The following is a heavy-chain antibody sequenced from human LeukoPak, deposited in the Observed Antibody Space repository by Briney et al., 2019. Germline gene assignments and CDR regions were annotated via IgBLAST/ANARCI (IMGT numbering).Heavy chain of an antibody. V-gene: IGHV3-7*01. Sequence: GGSLRLSCAASGFTFSSYWMSWVRQAPGKGLEWVANIKQDGSEEYYVDSVKGRFTISRDNAKNSLYLQMNSLRAEDTAVYYCARDARSGYDSPFDYWGQGTLVTVSS. J-gene: IGHJ4*02. CDR1: GFTFSSYW. D-gene: IGHD5-12*01. CDR2: IKQDGSEE. CDR3: ARDARSGYDSPFDY.